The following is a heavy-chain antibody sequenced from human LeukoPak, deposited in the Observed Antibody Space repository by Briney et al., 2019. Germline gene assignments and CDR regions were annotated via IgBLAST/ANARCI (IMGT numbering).Heavy chain of an antibody. CDR3: ARGRRHRIVGYYYYMDV. D-gene: IGHD2-21*01. Sequence: ASVKVSCKASGYTFTSYDINWVRQATGQGLEWMGWMNPNSGNTGYAQKFQGRVTITRNTSISTAYMELSSLRSEDTAVYYCARGRRHRIVGYYYYMDVWGKGTTVTVSS. CDR2: MNPNSGNT. CDR1: GYTFTSYD. J-gene: IGHJ6*03. V-gene: IGHV1-8*01.